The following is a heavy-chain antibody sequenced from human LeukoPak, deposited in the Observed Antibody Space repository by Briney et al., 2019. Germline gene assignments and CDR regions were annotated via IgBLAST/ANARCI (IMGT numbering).Heavy chain of an antibody. J-gene: IGHJ3*02. D-gene: IGHD2-2*02. CDR1: GFTFSDLW. CDR2: VKGDGIST. Sequence: GRSLRLSCAASGFTFSDLWMHWVRQAPEGGLVWVSRVKGDGISTLYADFVEGRFTISRDNARNTLYLQMNSLRADDTALYYCATGPYNAFEMWGQGTMVTVSS. CDR3: ATGPYNAFEM. V-gene: IGHV3-74*01.